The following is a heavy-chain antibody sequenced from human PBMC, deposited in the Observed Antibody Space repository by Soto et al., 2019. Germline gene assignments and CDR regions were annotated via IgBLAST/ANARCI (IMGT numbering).Heavy chain of an antibody. CDR2: INPSGGST. D-gene: IGHD2-21*02. CDR1: GYTFTSYY. J-gene: IGHJ6*02. CDR3: ARGNCGGDCYSQSSGYYYYGMDV. V-gene: IGHV1-46*01. Sequence: SVKVYCKASGYTFTSYYMHWVRQAPGQGLERMGIINPSGGSTSYAQKFQGRVTMTRDTSTSTVYMELSSLRSEETAVYYCARGNCGGDCYSQSSGYYYYGMDVWGQGTTVTVSS.